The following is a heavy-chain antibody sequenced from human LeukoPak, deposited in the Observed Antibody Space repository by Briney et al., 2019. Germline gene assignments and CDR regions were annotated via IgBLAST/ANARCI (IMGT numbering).Heavy chain of an antibody. CDR1: GYSISSGYY. CDR3: ARQSGYSSGWPFDY. Sequence: SETLSLTCAVSGYSISSGYYWGWIRQPPGKVLEWIGSIYHSGSTYYNPSLKSRVTISVDTSKNQFSLKLSSVTAADTAVYYCARQSGYSSGWPFDYWGQGTLVTVSS. J-gene: IGHJ4*02. D-gene: IGHD6-19*01. V-gene: IGHV4-38-2*01. CDR2: IYHSGST.